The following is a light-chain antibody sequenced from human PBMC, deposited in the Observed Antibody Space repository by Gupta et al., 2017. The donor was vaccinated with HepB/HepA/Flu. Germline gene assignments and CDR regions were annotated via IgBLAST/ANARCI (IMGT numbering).Light chain of an antibody. J-gene: IGLJ3*02. Sequence: SALPPPASVSGSPGQSITISCTGTNSDVGGYKYVSWYQQHPGKAPQLIIYDVYNGPSGVSNRFSGSKSGNTASLTISGLQDEDEADYYCSSYTTSSTVVFGGGTKLTVL. CDR2: DVY. V-gene: IGLV2-14*03. CDR3: SSYTTSSTVV. CDR1: NSDVGGYKY.